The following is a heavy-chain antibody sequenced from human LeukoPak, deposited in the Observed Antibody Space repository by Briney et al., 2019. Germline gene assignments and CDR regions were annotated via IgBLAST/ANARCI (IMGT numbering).Heavy chain of an antibody. Sequence: SETLSLTCTVSGGSISSYYWSRIRQPPGKGLEWIGYIYYSGSTNYNPSLKSRVTISVDTSKNQFSLKLSSVTAADTAVYYCARDNDYGDYEDWGQGTLVTVSS. CDR3: ARDNDYGDYED. CDR1: GGSISSYY. J-gene: IGHJ4*02. V-gene: IGHV4-59*01. CDR2: IYYSGST. D-gene: IGHD4-17*01.